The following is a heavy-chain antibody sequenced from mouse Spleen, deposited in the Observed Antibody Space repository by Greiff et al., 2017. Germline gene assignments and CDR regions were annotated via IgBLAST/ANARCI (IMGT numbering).Heavy chain of an antibody. J-gene: IGHJ1*03. Sequence: QVQLQQPGAELVMPGASVKLSCMASGYTFTSYWMHWVKQRPGQGLEWIGEIDPSDSYTNYNQKFKGKATLTVDKSSSTAYMQLSSLTSEDSAVYYCARLGSSYWYFDVWGTGTTVTVSS. CDR2: IDPSDSYT. D-gene: IGHD1-1*01. CDR3: ARLGSSYWYFDV. V-gene: IGHV1-69*01. CDR1: GYTFTSYW.